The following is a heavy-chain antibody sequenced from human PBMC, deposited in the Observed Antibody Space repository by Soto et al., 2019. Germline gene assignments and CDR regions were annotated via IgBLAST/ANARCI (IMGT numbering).Heavy chain of an antibody. CDR2: IFYTGTT. CDR3: ARLVVVAPVANV. V-gene: IGHV4-39*01. Sequence: PSETLSLTCSVPGGSVSYNSYYWGWIRQPPGKGLEWVGGIFYTGTTYYNPSLKDRLSISVDTSKNSFSLNLTSVTAADTAVYFCARLVVVAPVANVWGQGALVTVSS. CDR1: GGSVSYNSYY. J-gene: IGHJ4*02. D-gene: IGHD2-21*01.